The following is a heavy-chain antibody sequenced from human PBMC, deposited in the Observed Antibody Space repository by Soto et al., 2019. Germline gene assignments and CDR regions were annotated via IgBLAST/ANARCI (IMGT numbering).Heavy chain of an antibody. V-gene: IGHV1-2*02. CDR2: INPKSRGT. CDR1: GYTFTDDF. J-gene: IGHJ5*02. Sequence: SLKLSWKASGYTFTDDFIDWGRQAPGQGFEWMGWINPKSRGTTYAQKFQGRATMTRDTSNSTAYMELRGLRSDDTAIYYCARVTLKAGNWFDPWGQGTLVTVSS. CDR3: ARVTLKAGNWFDP.